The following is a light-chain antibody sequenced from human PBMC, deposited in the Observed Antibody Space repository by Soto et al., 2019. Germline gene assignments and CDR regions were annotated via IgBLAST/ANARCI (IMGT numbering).Light chain of an antibody. CDR3: ETWDRNTRV. CDR1: SGHSTYI. Sequence: QLVLTQSSSASASLGSSVKLTCTLSSGHSTYIIAWHQQQPGKAPRYLMKLDGSGSYNKGSGVPDRFSGSSSGADRYLTISNLQFEDEADYYCETWDRNTRVFGGGTKLTVL. J-gene: IGLJ3*02. V-gene: IGLV4-60*02. CDR2: LDGSGSY.